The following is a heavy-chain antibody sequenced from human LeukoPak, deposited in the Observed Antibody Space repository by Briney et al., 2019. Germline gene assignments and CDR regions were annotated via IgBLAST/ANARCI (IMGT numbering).Heavy chain of an antibody. CDR3: ARVYLGRYFDY. CDR1: GFTFSSYT. D-gene: IGHD5/OR15-5a*01. CDR2: IGTSSTTI. V-gene: IGHV3-48*01. Sequence: GGSLRLSCAASGFTFSSYTMNWVRQPPGKGLEWVSNIGTSSTTIYYADSVKGRFTISRDNAKNSLYLQMNSLRADDTAVYYCARVYLGRYFDYWGQGTLVTVSS. J-gene: IGHJ4*02.